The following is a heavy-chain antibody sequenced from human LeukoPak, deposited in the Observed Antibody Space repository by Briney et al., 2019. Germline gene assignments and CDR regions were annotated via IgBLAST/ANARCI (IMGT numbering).Heavy chain of an antibody. CDR1: GGSISSYY. Sequence: SETLSLTCTVSGGSISSYYWSWIRQPPGKGLEWIGYIYYSGSTNYNPSLKSRVTISVDTSKNQFSLKLSSVTAADTAVYYCARDPEGIDELWGQGTLVTVSS. D-gene: IGHD2-15*01. J-gene: IGHJ4*02. CDR3: ARDPEGIDEL. CDR2: IYYSGST. V-gene: IGHV4-59*01.